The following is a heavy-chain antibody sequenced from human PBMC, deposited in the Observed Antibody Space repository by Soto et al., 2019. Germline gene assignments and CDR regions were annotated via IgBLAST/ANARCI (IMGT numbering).Heavy chain of an antibody. CDR1: GVSISSYH. J-gene: IGHJ4*02. V-gene: IGHV4-59*06. Sequence: SETLSLTCTVSGVSISSYHWSRIRQSPGKGLEWIGYIYYSGSTYYNPSLKSRVTISVDTSKNQFSLKLSSVTAADTAVYYCARERLRLSYFDFWGQGTLVTVSS. D-gene: IGHD3-16*01. CDR2: IYYSGST. CDR3: ARERLRLSYFDF.